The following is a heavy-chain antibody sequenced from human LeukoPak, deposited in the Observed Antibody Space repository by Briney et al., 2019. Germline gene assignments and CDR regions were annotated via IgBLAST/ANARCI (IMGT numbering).Heavy chain of an antibody. CDR1: GGSFSGYH. CDR2: INHSGST. Sequence: SETLSLTCAVSGGSFSGYHWSWIRQPPGKGLEWIGEINHSGSTNYNPSLKSRITISVDTSKNQFSLKLSSVTAADTAVYYCARDSTTVTLPFFDYWGQGTLVTVSS. D-gene: IGHD4-17*01. V-gene: IGHV4-34*01. CDR3: ARDSTTVTLPFFDY. J-gene: IGHJ4*02.